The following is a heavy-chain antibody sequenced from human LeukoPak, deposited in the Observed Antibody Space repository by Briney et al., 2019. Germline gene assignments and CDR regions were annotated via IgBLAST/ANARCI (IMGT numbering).Heavy chain of an antibody. CDR1: GFTFNSYA. D-gene: IGHD6-13*01. Sequence: GGSLRLSCAASGFTFNSYAMSWVRQAPGKGLEWVSAISGSGGSTYYADSVKGRFTISRDNSNNTLYLQMNSLRAEDTAVYYCAKDRSWAAAGTWGQGTLGTVSS. CDR3: AKDRSWAAAGT. CDR2: ISGSGGST. V-gene: IGHV3-23*01. J-gene: IGHJ4*02.